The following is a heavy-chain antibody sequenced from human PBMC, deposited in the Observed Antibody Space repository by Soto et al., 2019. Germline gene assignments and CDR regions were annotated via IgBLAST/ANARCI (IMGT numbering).Heavy chain of an antibody. Sequence: ASVKVSCKASGYTFTSYAMHWVRQAPGQRLEWMGWINAGNGNTKYSQKFQGRVTITRDTSASTAYMELSSLRSEDTAVYYCARVPRRIAAAGTTVYFDYWGQGTLVTVSS. D-gene: IGHD6-13*01. CDR2: INAGNGNT. CDR1: GYTFTSYA. CDR3: ARVPRRIAAAGTTVYFDY. V-gene: IGHV1-3*01. J-gene: IGHJ4*02.